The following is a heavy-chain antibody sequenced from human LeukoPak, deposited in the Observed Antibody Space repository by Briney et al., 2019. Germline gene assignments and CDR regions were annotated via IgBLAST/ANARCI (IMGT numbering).Heavy chain of an antibody. V-gene: IGHV4-59*08. D-gene: IGHD5-12*01. CDR2: VSYSGTT. CDR1: GGSISGHY. J-gene: IGHJ4*02. Sequence: PSETLSLTCTVSGGSISGHYWSWIRQPPGKGLEWIGNVSYSGTTKYNAPLKSRVTISVDTSKNQFSLRLNSVTAADTSVYYCARQWGANGYGYFDYWGQGTLVTVSS. CDR3: ARQWGANGYGYFDY.